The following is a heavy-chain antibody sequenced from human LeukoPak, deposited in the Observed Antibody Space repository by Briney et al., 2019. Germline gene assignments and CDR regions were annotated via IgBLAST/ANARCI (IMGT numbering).Heavy chain of an antibody. Sequence: PGGSLRLSCAASGFIVSSNYMSWVRQAPGKGLEWVSVIYTGGSTYYADSVKGRFTISRDNSQNTLYLQMNSLRAEDTAVYYCARDRYYYGMDVWGQGTTDTVSS. J-gene: IGHJ6*02. CDR2: IYTGGST. V-gene: IGHV3-53*01. CDR1: GFIVSSNY. CDR3: ARDRYYYGMDV.